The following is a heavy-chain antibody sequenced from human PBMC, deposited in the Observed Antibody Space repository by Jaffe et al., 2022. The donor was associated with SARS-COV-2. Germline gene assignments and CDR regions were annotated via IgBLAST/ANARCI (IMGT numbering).Heavy chain of an antibody. Sequence: EVQLVESGGGLVQPGGTLRLSCAASGFTFRSYEMNWVRQAPGKGLEWVSYISSSGSLIYYADSVEGRFTVSRDNAKNSLYLHTNSLRAEDTAVYYCARARYSNSQNDAFDVWGQGTMVTVSS. J-gene: IGHJ3*01. CDR3: ARARYSNSQNDAFDV. CDR1: GFTFRSYE. CDR2: ISSSGSLI. D-gene: IGHD4-4*01. V-gene: IGHV3-48*03.